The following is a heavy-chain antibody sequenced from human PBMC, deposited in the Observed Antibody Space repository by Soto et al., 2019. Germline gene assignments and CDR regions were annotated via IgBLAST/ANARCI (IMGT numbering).Heavy chain of an antibody. CDR1: GFTFSSYG. Sequence: QVQLVESGGGVVQPGRSLRLSCAASGFTFSSYGMHWVRQAPGKGLEWVAVISYDGSNKYYADSVKGRFTISRDNSKNTLHLQMNSLRAEDTAVYYCAKDLASRSFFDYWGQGTLVTVSS. CDR2: ISYDGSNK. CDR3: AKDLASRSFFDY. V-gene: IGHV3-30*18. J-gene: IGHJ4*02. D-gene: IGHD1-26*01.